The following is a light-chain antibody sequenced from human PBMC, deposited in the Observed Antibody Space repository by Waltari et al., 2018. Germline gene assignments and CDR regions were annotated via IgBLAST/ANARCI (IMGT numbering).Light chain of an antibody. CDR1: QSVSSY. Sequence: EIALTPSPATLSLSPGERAPPSCRASQSVSSYLAWYQQKPGQAPRLLIYDASNRATGIPARFSGSGSGTDFTLTISSLEPEDFAVYYCQQRSNWPPSTFGQGTKLEIK. CDR2: DAS. J-gene: IGKJ2*01. CDR3: QQRSNWPPST. V-gene: IGKV3-11*01.